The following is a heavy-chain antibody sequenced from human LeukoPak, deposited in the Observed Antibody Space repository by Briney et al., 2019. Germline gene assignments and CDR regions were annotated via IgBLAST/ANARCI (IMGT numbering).Heavy chain of an antibody. J-gene: IGHJ4*02. Sequence: GGSLRLSCAASGFTFSSYNMNWVRQAPGKGLEWVSYISWSTTTIYYADSVKGRFTISRDNAKNSLYLQMNSLRAEDTAVYYCASQLWGIAAAGTPRDYWGQGTLVTVSS. V-gene: IGHV3-48*04. D-gene: IGHD6-13*01. CDR1: GFTFSSYN. CDR2: ISWSTTTI. CDR3: ASQLWGIAAAGTPRDY.